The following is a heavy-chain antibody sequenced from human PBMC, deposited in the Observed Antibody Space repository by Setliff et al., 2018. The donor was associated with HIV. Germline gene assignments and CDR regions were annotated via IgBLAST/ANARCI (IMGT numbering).Heavy chain of an antibody. CDR3: ARFTVVVFGAGEPSWFDP. Sequence: SETLSLTCTVSGDSIISGDYYWSWIRQSPGRGLEWIGHIHYKGNIDYNASLKSRLAISSDTSKNQFSLNLSSVIDADTAIYFCARFTVVVFGAGEPSWFDPWGQGILVTVSS. V-gene: IGHV4-30-4*08. CDR2: IHYKGNI. J-gene: IGHJ5*02. D-gene: IGHD2-15*01. CDR1: GDSIISGDYY.